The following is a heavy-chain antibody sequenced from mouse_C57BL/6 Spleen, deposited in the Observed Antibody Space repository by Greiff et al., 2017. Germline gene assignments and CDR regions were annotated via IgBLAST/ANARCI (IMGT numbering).Heavy chain of an antibody. CDR3: ARLGLPYLDY. D-gene: IGHD3-1*01. CDR2: INPNNGGT. Sequence: VQLQQSGPELVKPGASVKISCKASGYTFTDYYMNWVKQSHGKSLEWIGDINPNNGGTSYNQKFKGKATLTVDKSSSTAYMELRSLTSEDSAVYYCARLGLPYLDYWGQGTTLTVAS. V-gene: IGHV1-26*01. J-gene: IGHJ2*01. CDR1: GYTFTDYY.